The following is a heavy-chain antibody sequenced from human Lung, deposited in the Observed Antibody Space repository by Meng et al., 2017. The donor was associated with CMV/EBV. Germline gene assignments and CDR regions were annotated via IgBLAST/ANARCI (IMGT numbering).Heavy chain of an antibody. CDR3: ARLGVVVPAAQTPVFVI. CDR2: ISYDGSNK. V-gene: IGHV3-30*04. Sequence: GGPXRLXCAASGLTLSSYAMHWVRQAPGKGLEWVAVISYDGSNKYYADSVKGRFTISRDNSKSTLYLQMNSLRAEDTAVYYCARLGVVVPAAQTPVFVIWXQGKXVTVSS. CDR1: GLTLSSYA. D-gene: IGHD2-2*01. J-gene: IGHJ3*02.